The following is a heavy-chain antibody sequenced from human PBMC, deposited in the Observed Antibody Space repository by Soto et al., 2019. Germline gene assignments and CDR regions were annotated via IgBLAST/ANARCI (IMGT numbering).Heavy chain of an antibody. D-gene: IGHD3-22*01. V-gene: IGHV3-21*01. CDR1: GFTFSSYS. CDR2: ISSSSSYI. Sequence: GGSLRLSCAASGFTFSSYSMNWVRQAPGKGLEWVSSISSSSSYIYYADSVKGRFTISRDNAKNSLYLQMNSLRAEDTAVYYCARDFDYYDSSDGAFDIWGQGTMVTV. J-gene: IGHJ3*02. CDR3: ARDFDYYDSSDGAFDI.